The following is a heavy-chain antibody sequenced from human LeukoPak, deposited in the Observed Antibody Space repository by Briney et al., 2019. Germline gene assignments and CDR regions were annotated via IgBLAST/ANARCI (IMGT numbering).Heavy chain of an antibody. Sequence: PGGSLRLSCAPSGFTFSSYAMSWVRQAPGKGLEWVSAISSSGGSTYYADSVKGRFTISRDTSKNTLYLQMNSLRAEDTAVYYCAKGFSWYGYGMDVWGLGTTVTVSS. CDR2: ISSSGGST. J-gene: IGHJ6*02. CDR1: GFTFSSYA. D-gene: IGHD6-13*01. CDR3: AKGFSWYGYGMDV. V-gene: IGHV3-23*01.